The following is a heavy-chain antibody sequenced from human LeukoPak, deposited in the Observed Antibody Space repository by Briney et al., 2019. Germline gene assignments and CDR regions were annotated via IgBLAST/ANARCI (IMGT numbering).Heavy chain of an antibody. V-gene: IGHV4-39*01. CDR2: IYYSGST. J-gene: IGHJ4*02. D-gene: IGHD2-2*01. CDR1: GGSISSSSYY. CDR3: ARLYVVPAAPPEYYFDY. Sequence: SETLSLTCTVSGGSISSSSYYWGWLRQPPGKGLEGIGSIYYSGSTYYNPSLKSRVTISVDTSKNQFSLKLSSVTAADTAVYYCARLYVVPAAPPEYYFDYWGQGTLVTVSS.